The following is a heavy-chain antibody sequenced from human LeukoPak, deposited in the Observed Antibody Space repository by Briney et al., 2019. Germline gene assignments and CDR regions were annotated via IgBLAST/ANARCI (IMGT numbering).Heavy chain of an antibody. J-gene: IGHJ4*02. V-gene: IGHV3-48*02. D-gene: IGHD3-16*02. CDR1: GFTFNTYN. CDR2: ITSNSHTK. CDR3: ARSVPNSRYRLGF. Sequence: GGSLRLSCAASGFTFNTYNMSWVRQAPGKGLEWIAYITSNSHTKFYADAVKSRFTISRDNAQNSLCLQMTSLRDDDTSVYFCARSVPNSRYRLGFWGQGTQVTVSS.